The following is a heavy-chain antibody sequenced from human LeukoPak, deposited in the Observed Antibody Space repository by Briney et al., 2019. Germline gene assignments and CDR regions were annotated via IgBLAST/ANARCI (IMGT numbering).Heavy chain of an antibody. J-gene: IGHJ6*03. CDR2: IIPIFGTA. CDR3: ASAYCSSTSCYNPDYYYYYMDV. D-gene: IGHD2-2*02. Sequence: SVKVSCKASGGTFSSYAISWVRQAPGQGLEWMGGIIPIFGTANYAQKFQGRVTITADESTSTAYMELSSLRSEDTAVYYCASAYCSSTSCYNPDYYYYYMDVWGKGTTVTVSS. V-gene: IGHV1-69*13. CDR1: GGTFSSYA.